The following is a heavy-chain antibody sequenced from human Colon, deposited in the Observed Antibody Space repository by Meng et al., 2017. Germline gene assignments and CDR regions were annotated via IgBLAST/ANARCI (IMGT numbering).Heavy chain of an antibody. D-gene: IGHD3-10*01. CDR2: INSDGGGG. CDR1: GFTFSIYG. V-gene: IGHV3-74*01. Sequence: VQLVESGGGVVQPGRSLRLSCAASGFTFSIYGMHWVRQAPGKGLEWVSRINSDGGGGTYADFVKGRFTISRDNAKNTLYLQMNSLTAEDTAVYYCVCFGGFSGFDPWGQGILVTVSS. CDR3: VCFGGFSGFDP. J-gene: IGHJ5*02.